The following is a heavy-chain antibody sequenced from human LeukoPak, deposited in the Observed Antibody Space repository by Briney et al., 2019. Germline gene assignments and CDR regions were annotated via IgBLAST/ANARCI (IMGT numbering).Heavy chain of an antibody. J-gene: IGHJ6*02. V-gene: IGHV1-2*02. CDR1: GYTFTGYY. D-gene: IGHD3-16*01. Sequence: ASVKVSCKASGYTFTGYYMHWVRQAPGQGLEWMEWINPNSGGTNYAQKFQGRVTMTRDTSISTAYMELSRLRSDDTAVYYCARKYDYVWGSGLYGMDVWGQGTTVTVSS. CDR2: INPNSGGT. CDR3: ARKYDYVWGSGLYGMDV.